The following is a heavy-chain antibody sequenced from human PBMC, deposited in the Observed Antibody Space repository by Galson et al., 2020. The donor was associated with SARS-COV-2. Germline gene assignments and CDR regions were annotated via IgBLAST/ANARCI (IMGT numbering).Heavy chain of an antibody. Sequence: GRSLRLSCGASGFTSNTHAMHWVRQASGKGLEWVAMIWSDRPNRYYPDSVKGRFTISRDNSKNTVYLEINSLRPEDTAVYYCVTDPPDSGWVFLDWGQGTQVTVSS. J-gene: IGHJ1*01. CDR2: IWSDRPNR. CDR3: VTDPPDSGWVFLD. CDR1: GFTSNTHA. D-gene: IGHD6-19*01. V-gene: IGHV3-33*01.